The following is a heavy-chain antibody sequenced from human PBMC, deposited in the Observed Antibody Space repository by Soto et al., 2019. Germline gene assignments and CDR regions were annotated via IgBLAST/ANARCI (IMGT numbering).Heavy chain of an antibody. CDR2: IYYSGST. CDR3: ASYYYDSSPREYFQH. CDR1: GGSISSSSYY. Sequence: SETLSLTCTVSGGSISSSSYYWGWIRQPPGKGLEWIGSIYYSGSTYYNPSLKSRVTISVDTSKNQFSLKLSSVTAADTAVYYCASYYYDSSPREYFQHWGQGTLVTVSS. J-gene: IGHJ1*01. V-gene: IGHV4-39*01. D-gene: IGHD3-22*01.